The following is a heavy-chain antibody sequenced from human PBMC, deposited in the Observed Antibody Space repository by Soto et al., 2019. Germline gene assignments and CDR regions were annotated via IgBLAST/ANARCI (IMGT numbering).Heavy chain of an antibody. J-gene: IGHJ4*02. V-gene: IGHV3-30*03. D-gene: IGHD7-27*01. CDR1: GFTFSTYG. CDR2: ISYDGGNK. Sequence: QVQLVESGGGVVQPGRSLRLSCAASGFTFSTYGMHWVRQAPGKGLEWVAVISYDGGNKYYADSVKGRFTISRDNSKNTLYLQMNSLRAEDMAVYYCVGDLLTERDYWGQGTLVTVSS. CDR3: VGDLLTERDY.